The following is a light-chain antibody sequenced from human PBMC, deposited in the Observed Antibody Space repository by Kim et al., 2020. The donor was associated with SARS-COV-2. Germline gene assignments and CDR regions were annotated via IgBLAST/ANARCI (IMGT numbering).Light chain of an antibody. Sequence: GQSVTISCTGTSSDVGSYNRVSWFQQPPGTAPKRMIYEVTNRPSGVPDRFSGSKSGNTASLTISGLQAEDEADYYCSSYTISSTWVFGGGTQLTVL. CDR2: EVT. J-gene: IGLJ3*02. CDR3: SSYTISSTWV. V-gene: IGLV2-18*02. CDR1: SSDVGSYNR.